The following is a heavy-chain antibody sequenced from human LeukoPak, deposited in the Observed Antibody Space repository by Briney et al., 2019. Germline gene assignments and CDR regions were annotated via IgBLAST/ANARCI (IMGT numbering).Heavy chain of an antibody. J-gene: IGHJ3*02. CDR1: GYTYTGHY. D-gene: IGHD5-12*01. Sequence: ASVKVSCKASGYTYTGHYMHWVRQAPGQGLEWMGWIYPKSGGTNYAQKFQSRVTMTRDTSITTAFMELNILKSYDTVVYYCVRDGYSGGAFDIWGQGTMVTVSS. CDR3: VRDGYSGGAFDI. CDR2: IYPKSGGT. V-gene: IGHV1-2*02.